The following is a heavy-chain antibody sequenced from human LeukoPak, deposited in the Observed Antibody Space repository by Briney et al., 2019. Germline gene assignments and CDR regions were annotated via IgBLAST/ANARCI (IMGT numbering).Heavy chain of an antibody. CDR2: IYYSGST. Sequence: PSETLSLTCTVSGGSVSSYYWSWIRQAPGKGLEWIGYIYYSGSTNYNPSLKSRVTISVDTSKNQFSLKLSSVTAADTAVYYCARHTATPPRYYYYMDVWGKGTTVTVSS. D-gene: IGHD2-15*01. CDR3: ARHTATPPRYYYYMDV. J-gene: IGHJ6*03. V-gene: IGHV4-59*02. CDR1: GGSVSSYY.